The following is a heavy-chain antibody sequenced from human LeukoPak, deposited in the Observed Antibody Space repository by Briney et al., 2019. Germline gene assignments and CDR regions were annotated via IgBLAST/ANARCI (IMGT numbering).Heavy chain of an antibody. J-gene: IGHJ4*02. CDR3: ARHYYDSSAFDY. D-gene: IGHD3-22*01. CDR2: VYYSGST. CDR1: GVSVSSSSYH. V-gene: IGHV4-39*01. Sequence: SETLSLTCAVSGVSVSSSSYHWGWIRQPPGKGLEWIGSVYYSGSTHYNPSLKSRVTISVDTSKNQFSLKLNSVTAADTAVYYCARHYYDSSAFDYWGQGTLVTVSS.